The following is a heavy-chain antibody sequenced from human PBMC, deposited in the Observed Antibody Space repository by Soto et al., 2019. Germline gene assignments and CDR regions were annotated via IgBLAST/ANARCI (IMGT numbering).Heavy chain of an antibody. Sequence: ASVKVSCKASGYTFTSYGISWVRQAPGQGLEWMGWISAYNGNTNYAQKLQGRVTMTTDTSTSTAYMELRSLRSDDTAVYYCARDHYDFWSGYYNVAFDIWGQGTMVTVSS. D-gene: IGHD3-3*01. CDR2: ISAYNGNT. V-gene: IGHV1-18*01. CDR1: GYTFTSYG. CDR3: ARDHYDFWSGYYNVAFDI. J-gene: IGHJ3*02.